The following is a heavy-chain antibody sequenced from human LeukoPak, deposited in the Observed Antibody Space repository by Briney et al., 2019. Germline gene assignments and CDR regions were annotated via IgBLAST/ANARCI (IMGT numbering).Heavy chain of an antibody. J-gene: IGHJ4*02. CDR3: ARASGYSYGYYEY. CDR2: IYYSGST. Sequence: SGTLSLTCTVSGGSISSSNYYWSWIRQPPGKGLEWIGSIYYSGSTYYNPSLKSRVTMSVDTSKNQFSLNLSSVTAADTAVYYCARASGYSYGYYEYWGQGALVTVSS. V-gene: IGHV4-39*07. D-gene: IGHD5-18*01. CDR1: GGSISSSNYY.